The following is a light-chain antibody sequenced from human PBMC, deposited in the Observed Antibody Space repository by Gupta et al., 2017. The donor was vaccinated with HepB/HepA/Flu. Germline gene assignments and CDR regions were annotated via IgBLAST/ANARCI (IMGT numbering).Light chain of an antibody. V-gene: IGKV3-15*01. CDR2: GVS. CDR1: QSVNGK. Sequence: EIVMTQSPVTLSVSPGERATLSCRASQSVNGKLAWYKQKPGQAPRLLIYGVSTRATGIPARFSGSGYGTEFTLTISSRQSEDFAVYYCQQYNDWPPRSFGQGTKVEIK. J-gene: IGKJ2*04. CDR3: QQYNDWPPRS.